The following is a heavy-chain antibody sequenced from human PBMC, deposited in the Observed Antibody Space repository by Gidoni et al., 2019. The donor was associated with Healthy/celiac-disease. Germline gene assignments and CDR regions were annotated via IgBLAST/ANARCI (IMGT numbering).Heavy chain of an antibody. Sequence: QVQLVESGGGLVKPGGSLRLSCAASGFPFSDYYMSWLRQAPGKGLEWVSYISISGNTRYYADAVKGRFTISRDNAKNSLYLQMNSLRAEDTAVYYCARDDRGILWFGELGPKGNNWFDPWGQGTLVTVSS. D-gene: IGHD3-10*01. CDR2: ISISGNTR. CDR3: ARDDRGILWFGELGPKGNNWFDP. V-gene: IGHV3-11*01. CDR1: GFPFSDYY. J-gene: IGHJ5*02.